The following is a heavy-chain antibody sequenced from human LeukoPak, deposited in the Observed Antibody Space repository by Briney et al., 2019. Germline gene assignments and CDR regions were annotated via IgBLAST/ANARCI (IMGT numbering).Heavy chain of an antibody. J-gene: IGHJ4*02. CDR2: ISGGGGST. CDR3: AKGRSRSYYGDFDY. Sequence: GGSLRLSCAASGFTFSSYAMSWVRQAPGKGLEWVSAISGGGGSTYYADSVKGRFTISRDNSKNTLYLQMNSLRAEDTAVYYCAKGRSRSYYGDFDYWGQGTLVTVSS. D-gene: IGHD1-26*01. V-gene: IGHV3-23*01. CDR1: GFTFSSYA.